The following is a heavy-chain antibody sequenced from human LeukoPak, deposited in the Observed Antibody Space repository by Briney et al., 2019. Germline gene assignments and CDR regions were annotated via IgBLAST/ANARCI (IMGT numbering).Heavy chain of an antibody. CDR3: ARKESSIELGGWFDP. Sequence: SETLSLTCTVSGGSISSGGYYWSWIRQPPGKGLEWIGYIYHSGSTYYNPSLKSRVTISLDTSKNQFSLKLNSLTAADTAVYYCARKESSIELGGWFDPWGQGILVTVSS. CDR2: IYHSGST. V-gene: IGHV4-30-2*02. CDR1: GGSISSGGYY. J-gene: IGHJ5*02. D-gene: IGHD2-2*01.